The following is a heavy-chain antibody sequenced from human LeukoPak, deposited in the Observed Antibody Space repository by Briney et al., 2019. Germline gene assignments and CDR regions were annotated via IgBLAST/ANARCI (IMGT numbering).Heavy chain of an antibody. CDR3: ARGPRIAARPRGSPWSIDY. D-gene: IGHD6-6*01. V-gene: IGHV4-34*01. Sequence: SETLSLTCAVYGGSFSGYYWSWIRQPPGKGLEWIGEINHSGSTNYNPSLKSRVTISVDTSKNQFSLKLSSVTAADTAVYYCARGPRIAARPRGSPWSIDYWGQGTLVTVSS. J-gene: IGHJ4*02. CDR2: INHSGST. CDR1: GGSFSGYY.